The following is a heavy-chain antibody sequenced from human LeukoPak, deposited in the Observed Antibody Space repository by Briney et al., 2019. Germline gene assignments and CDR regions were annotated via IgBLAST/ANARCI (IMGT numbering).Heavy chain of an antibody. Sequence: SKTPSLTCAVSGYSISSGYYWGWIRQPPGKGLEWIGSIYHSGSTYYNPSLKSRVTISVDTSKNQFSLKLSSVTAADTAVYYCASGSSLVWFDPWGQGTLVTVSS. CDR3: ASGSSLVWFDP. J-gene: IGHJ5*02. CDR1: GYSISSGYY. D-gene: IGHD6-13*01. CDR2: IYHSGST. V-gene: IGHV4-38-2*01.